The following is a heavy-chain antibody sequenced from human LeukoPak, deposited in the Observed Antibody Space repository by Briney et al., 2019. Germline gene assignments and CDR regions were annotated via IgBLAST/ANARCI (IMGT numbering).Heavy chain of an antibody. D-gene: IGHD2-15*01. J-gene: IGHJ6*03. Sequence: PSETLSLTCTVSGGSISSYYWSWIRQPPGKGLEWIGYIYYSGSTNYNPSLKSRVTISVDTSKNQFSLKLSSVTAADTAVYYCARGYCSGGSCSRYYYYYMDVWGKGTTVTVSS. CDR2: IYYSGST. V-gene: IGHV4-59*01. CDR3: ARGYCSGGSCSRYYYYYMDV. CDR1: GGSISSYY.